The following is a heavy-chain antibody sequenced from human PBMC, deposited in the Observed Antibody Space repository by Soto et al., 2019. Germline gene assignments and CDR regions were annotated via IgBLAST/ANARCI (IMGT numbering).Heavy chain of an antibody. D-gene: IGHD6-13*01. CDR1: GFTFSSYS. V-gene: IGHV3-48*04. CDR3: ARDSSSWYFIDY. CDR2: ISSSSSTI. Sequence: GGSLRLSCAASGFTFSSYSLKWVRQAPGKGLEWVSYISSSSSTIYYADSVKGRFTIYRDNAKNSLYLQMNSLRAEDTAVCYCARDSSSWYFIDYCGQGTLVTVSS. J-gene: IGHJ4*02.